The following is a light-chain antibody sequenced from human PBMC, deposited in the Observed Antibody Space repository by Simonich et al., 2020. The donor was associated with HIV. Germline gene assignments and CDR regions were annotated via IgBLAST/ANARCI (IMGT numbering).Light chain of an antibody. CDR2: AAS. CDR1: QSISIY. Sequence: DIQMTQSPSSLSASVGDRTTITCWANQSISIYLNWYQQKPGKPPTLLIYAASSLQSGVPSRFSGSGSGTDFTLTISSLQPEDFATYYCQQTYSTPSWTFGQGTKVDIK. V-gene: IGKV1-39*01. J-gene: IGKJ1*01. CDR3: QQTYSTPSWT.